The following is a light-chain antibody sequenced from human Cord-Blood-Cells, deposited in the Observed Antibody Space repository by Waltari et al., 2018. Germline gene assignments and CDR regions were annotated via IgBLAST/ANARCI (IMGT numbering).Light chain of an antibody. CDR3: QRRSNWPPVFT. V-gene: IGKV3-11*01. CDR2: DAS. CDR1: QSVSSY. Sequence: EIVLTQSPATLSLSPGERATLSCRASQSVSSYLAWYQQKPGQAPRLLIYDASNRATGIPARFSGSGSGTDFTLTISSLELEDFAVYYCQRRSNWPPVFTFGPGTKVDIK. J-gene: IGKJ3*01.